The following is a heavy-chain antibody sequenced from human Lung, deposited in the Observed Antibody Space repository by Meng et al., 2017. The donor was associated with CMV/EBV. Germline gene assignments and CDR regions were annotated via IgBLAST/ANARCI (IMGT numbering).Heavy chain of an antibody. Sequence: SXTXSLXCTVSGGSTSSYYWSWIRQPPGKGLEWIGYIYYSGSTNYNPSLKSRVTISVDTSKNQFSLKLSSVTAADTAVYYCARPGAAAETEGFDLWGRGTLVTVSS. CDR3: ARPGAAAETEGFDL. J-gene: IGHJ2*01. V-gene: IGHV4-59*08. D-gene: IGHD6-13*01. CDR2: IYYSGST. CDR1: GGSTSSYY.